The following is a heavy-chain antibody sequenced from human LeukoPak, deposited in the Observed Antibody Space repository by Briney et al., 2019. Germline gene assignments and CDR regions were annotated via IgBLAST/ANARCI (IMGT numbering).Heavy chain of an antibody. J-gene: IGHJ6*02. CDR2: ISSSSSTI. Sequence: GGSLRLSCAASGXTFSSYSMNWVRQAPGKGLECVSDISSSSSTIYYADSVKGRFTISRDNAKNSLYLQMNSLRDEDTAVYYCARDARYYYGMDVWGQGTTVTVSS. CDR3: ARDARYYYGMDV. CDR1: GXTFSSYS. V-gene: IGHV3-48*02.